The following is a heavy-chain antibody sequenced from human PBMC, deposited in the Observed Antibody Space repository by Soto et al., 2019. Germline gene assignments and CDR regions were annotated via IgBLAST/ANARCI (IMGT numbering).Heavy chain of an antibody. J-gene: IGHJ6*02. Sequence: GGSLRLSCAASGFTFSSYGMHWVRQAPGKGLEWVAVISYDGSNKYYADSVKGRFTISRDNSKDTLYLQMNSLRAEDTAVYYCAKDRGVDTAMDYYYYGMDVWGQGTTVTVSS. CDR2: ISYDGSNK. V-gene: IGHV3-30*18. D-gene: IGHD5-18*01. CDR1: GFTFSSYG. CDR3: AKDRGVDTAMDYYYYGMDV.